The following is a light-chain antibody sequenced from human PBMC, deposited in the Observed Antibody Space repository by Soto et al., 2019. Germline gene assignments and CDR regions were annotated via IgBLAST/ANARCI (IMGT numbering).Light chain of an antibody. CDR2: DVT. Sequence: QYVLTEPASVSGSPGQSITISCTGTSSDVSGYDFVSWFQQHPGKAPKLMIYDVTNRPSGVSDRFSGSKSANTASLTISGLQAEDEADYYCSSYISSSTLEVLGTGTKVTVL. J-gene: IGLJ1*01. V-gene: IGLV2-14*03. CDR3: SSYISSSTLEV. CDR1: SSDVSGYDF.